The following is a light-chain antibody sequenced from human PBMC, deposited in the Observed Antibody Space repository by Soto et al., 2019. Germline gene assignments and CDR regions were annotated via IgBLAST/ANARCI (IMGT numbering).Light chain of an antibody. J-gene: IGKJ3*01. CDR3: QHPSTWLFT. V-gene: IGKV3-11*01. Sequence: EIVLTQAPATLSLSPGERDTLSCRASQSVSSYLAWYQLKPGQDPRLLIYDASNKATGIPARFSGSGSGTDFTLPISSLEPEDFAVYYCQHPSTWLFTFGPGTKVVI. CDR2: DAS. CDR1: QSVSSY.